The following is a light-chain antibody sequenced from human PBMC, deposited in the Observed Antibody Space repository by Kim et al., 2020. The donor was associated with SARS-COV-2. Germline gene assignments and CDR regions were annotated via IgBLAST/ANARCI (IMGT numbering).Light chain of an antibody. V-gene: IGKV4-1*01. Sequence: APISCKSSQSVLYSSNNNNYLAWFQQKPGQPPKLLIYWASTRESGVPDRFSGSGSGTDFTLTISSLQAEDVAVYYCQQYYNAPWTFGQGTKVEIK. CDR3: QQYYNAPWT. CDR1: QSVLYSSNNNNY. CDR2: WAS. J-gene: IGKJ1*01.